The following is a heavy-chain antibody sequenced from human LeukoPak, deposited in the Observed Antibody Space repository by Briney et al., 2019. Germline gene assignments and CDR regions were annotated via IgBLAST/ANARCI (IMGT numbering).Heavy chain of an antibody. CDR1: GFTFSDYS. J-gene: IGHJ4*02. Sequence: GGSLRLSCAASGFTFSDYSMPWVRQAPGKGLEWVSSINSNSRYIFYADSVKGRFTISRDNAKNSLYLQMNSLRAEDTAVYYCANSLIGSPFDYWGQGALVTVSS. CDR2: INSNSRYI. V-gene: IGHV3-21*01. CDR3: ANSLIGSPFDY. D-gene: IGHD3-16*02.